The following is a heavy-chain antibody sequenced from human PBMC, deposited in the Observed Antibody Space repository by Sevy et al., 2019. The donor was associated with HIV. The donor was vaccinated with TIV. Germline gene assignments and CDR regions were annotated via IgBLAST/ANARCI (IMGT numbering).Heavy chain of an antibody. CDR3: ANKGGSRPNDAFDT. CDR2: IRQDGSEK. J-gene: IGHJ3*02. CDR1: GFSFSWYW. V-gene: IGHV3-7*01. D-gene: IGHD3-10*01. Sequence: GGSLRLSCAASGFSFSWYWMSWVRQTPENGLEWVANIRQDGSEKNYVDSVKGRFTISRDNAKNSLYLQMNGLRAEDTAVYYCANKGGSRPNDAFDTSGQGTLVTVSS.